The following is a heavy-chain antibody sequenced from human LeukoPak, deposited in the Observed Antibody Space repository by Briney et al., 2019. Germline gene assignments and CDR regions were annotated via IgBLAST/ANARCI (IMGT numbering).Heavy chain of an antibody. V-gene: IGHV3-9*01. D-gene: IGHD3-22*01. CDR2: IGWDSGSI. CDR1: GFTFDDYA. CDR3: AGGGGGYISPQDY. J-gene: IGHJ4*02. Sequence: GGSVRLSCAASGFTFDDYAMHWVRQAPGRGLEWVSGIGWDSGSIGYADSVKGRFTISRETAKNSLYLQMNSLRAQDTASYYPAGGGGGYISPQDYWRQGTLVPVSS.